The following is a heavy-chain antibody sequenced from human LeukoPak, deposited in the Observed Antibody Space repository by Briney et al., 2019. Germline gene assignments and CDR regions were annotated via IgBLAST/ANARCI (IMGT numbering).Heavy chain of an antibody. J-gene: IGHJ3*02. D-gene: IGHD3-9*01. CDR2: IIPIFGTA. V-gene: IGHV1-69*01. CDR3: ASGETYYDILTGFYAFDI. Sequence: SVKVSCKASGGTFIIYAISWVRQAPGQGLEWMGGIIPIFGTANYAQKFQGRVTITADESTSTAYMELSSLRSEDTAVYYCASGETYYDILTGFYAFDIWGQGTMVTVSS. CDR1: GGTFIIYA.